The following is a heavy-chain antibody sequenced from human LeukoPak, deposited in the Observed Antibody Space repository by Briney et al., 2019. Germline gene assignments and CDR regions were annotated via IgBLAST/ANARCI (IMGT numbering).Heavy chain of an antibody. CDR1: GGSFSGYY. D-gene: IGHD3-22*01. J-gene: IGHJ4*02. CDR3: ARGRRITMIVVVINNPFDY. CDR2: INHSGST. Sequence: SETLSLTCAVYGGSFSGYYWSWIRQPPGKGLEWIGEINHSGSTNYNPPLKSRVTISVDTSKNQFSLKLSSVTAADTAVYYCARGRRITMIVVVINNPFDYWGQGTLVTVSS. V-gene: IGHV4-34*01.